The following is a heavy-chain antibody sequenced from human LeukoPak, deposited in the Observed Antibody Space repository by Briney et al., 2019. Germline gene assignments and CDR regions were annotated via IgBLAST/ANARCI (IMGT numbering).Heavy chain of an antibody. CDR2: IYHSGAT. D-gene: IGHD6-19*01. V-gene: IGHV4-38-2*02. CDR1: GYSISSGYY. CDR3: ARDLGMAGIAPVDY. Sequence: SETLSLTCTVSGYSISSGYYWGWIRQSPEKGLEWIGSIYHSGATYYNPSLKSRVTISVDTSKNQFSLKVTSVTAADTAVYYCARDLGMAGIAPVDYWGQGTLVTVSS. J-gene: IGHJ4*02.